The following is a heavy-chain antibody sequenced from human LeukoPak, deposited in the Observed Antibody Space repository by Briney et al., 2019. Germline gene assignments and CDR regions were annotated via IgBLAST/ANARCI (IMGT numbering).Heavy chain of an antibody. CDR3: AGEDRYSSSWYTVY. V-gene: IGHV3-21*01. D-gene: IGHD6-13*01. CDR1: GFTFSSYS. Sequence: GGSLRLSCAASGFTFSSYSMNWVRQAPGKGLEWVSSISSSSYIYYADSVKGRFTISRDNAKNSLYLQMNSLRAEDTAVYYCAGEDRYSSSWYTVYWGQGTLVTVSS. J-gene: IGHJ4*02. CDR2: ISSSSYI.